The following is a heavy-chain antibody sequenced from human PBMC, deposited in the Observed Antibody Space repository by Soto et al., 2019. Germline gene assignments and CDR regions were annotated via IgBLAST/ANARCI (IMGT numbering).Heavy chain of an antibody. D-gene: IGHD5-12*01. CDR1: GFTVSGNY. CDR3: ASRSVPTMSWFFDL. Sequence: EVQLVESGGDLVQPRGSLRLSCVASGFTVSGNYMIWVRQAPGKGLEWVSLSYSGGSAYYADSVKGRFTVSRDNSKNTLYLQINSLRAEDTAVYYCASRSVPTMSWFFDLWGRGSLVTVSS. CDR2: SYSGGSA. J-gene: IGHJ2*01. V-gene: IGHV3-66*01.